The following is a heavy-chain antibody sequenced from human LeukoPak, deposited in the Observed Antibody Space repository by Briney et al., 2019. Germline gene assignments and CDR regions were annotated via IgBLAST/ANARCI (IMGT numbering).Heavy chain of an antibody. V-gene: IGHV3-74*01. CDR3: ARTYYYDT. CDR2: ISSDGTTT. D-gene: IGHD3-22*01. Sequence: GGSLRLSCAASGFIFSTYWMHWVRQAPGKGLVWVSRISSDGTTTTYADSVKGRFTISRDSAQNTLYLQMNSLRAEDTAVYYCARTYYYDTWGQGTLVTVSS. J-gene: IGHJ5*02. CDR1: GFIFSTYW.